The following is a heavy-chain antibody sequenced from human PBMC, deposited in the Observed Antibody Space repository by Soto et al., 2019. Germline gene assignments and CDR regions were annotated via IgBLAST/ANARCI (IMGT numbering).Heavy chain of an antibody. J-gene: IGHJ4*02. CDR3: VSWLSDNFDY. CDR1: GFTFSSHV. V-gene: IGHV3-23*01. Sequence: GGSLRLSCAASGFTFSSHVMSWVRQAPGTGLEWVSTIDHTGANTHYADSVKGRFTISRDNSRNTLNLQMNSLRAADTALYYCVSWLSDNFDYWGQGTPVTVSS. CDR2: IDHTGANT. D-gene: IGHD5-12*01.